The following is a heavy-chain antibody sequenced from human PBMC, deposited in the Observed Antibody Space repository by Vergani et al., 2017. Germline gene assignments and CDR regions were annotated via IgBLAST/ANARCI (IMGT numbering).Heavy chain of an antibody. CDR1: GFTFSSYG. V-gene: IGHV3-30*18. CDR2: ISYDGSNK. D-gene: IGHD2-15*01. Sequence: QVQLVESGGGVVQPGRSLRLSCAASGFTFSSYGMHWVRQAPGKGLEWVAVISYDGSNKYYADSVKGRFTISRDNSKNTLYLQMNSLRAEDTAVYYCAKDYRYCSGGSCPTRYYFDYWGQGTPVTVSS. CDR3: AKDYRYCSGGSCPTRYYFDY. J-gene: IGHJ4*02.